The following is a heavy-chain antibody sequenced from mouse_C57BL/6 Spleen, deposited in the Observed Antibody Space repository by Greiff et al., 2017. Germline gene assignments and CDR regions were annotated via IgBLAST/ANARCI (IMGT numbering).Heavy chain of an antibody. J-gene: IGHJ4*01. CDR1: GYTFTDYY. CDR2: INPYNGGT. D-gene: IGHD1-1*01. CDR3: ARSRYGSSFYYAMDY. V-gene: IGHV1-19*01. Sequence: VQLQQSGPVLVKPGASVKMSCKASGYTFTDYYMNWVKQSHGKSLEWIGVINPYNGGTSYNQKFKGKATLTVDKSSSTAYMELNSLTSEDSAVYYCARSRYGSSFYYAMDYWGQGTSVTVSS.